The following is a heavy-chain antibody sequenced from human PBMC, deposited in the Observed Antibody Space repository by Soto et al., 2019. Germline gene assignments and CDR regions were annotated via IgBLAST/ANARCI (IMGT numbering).Heavy chain of an antibody. J-gene: IGHJ4*02. Sequence: SETLSLTCAVYGGSFSGYYWSWIRQPPGKGLEWIGEINHSGSTNYNASLKSRVTISVDTSKNQFSLKLSSVTAADTAVYYCARFTEVQLERRGFDYWGQGTLVTVSS. CDR2: INHSGST. CDR1: GGSFSGYY. V-gene: IGHV4-34*01. CDR3: ARFTEVQLERRGFDY. D-gene: IGHD1-1*01.